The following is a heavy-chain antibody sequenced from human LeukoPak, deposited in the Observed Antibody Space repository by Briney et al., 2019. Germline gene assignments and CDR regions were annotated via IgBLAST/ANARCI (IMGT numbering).Heavy chain of an antibody. Sequence: GGSLRLCCAASGFSFSTYWMTWVRQAPGKGLEWVANINQAGSEKYSVDSVKGRFAISRDNAKNSLYLQMNSLRAADTAVYFCARVSFGDLFLDSWGQGALVTVSS. J-gene: IGHJ4*02. CDR3: ARVSFGDLFLDS. CDR2: INQAGSEK. CDR1: GFSFSTYW. V-gene: IGHV3-7*04. D-gene: IGHD3-10*01.